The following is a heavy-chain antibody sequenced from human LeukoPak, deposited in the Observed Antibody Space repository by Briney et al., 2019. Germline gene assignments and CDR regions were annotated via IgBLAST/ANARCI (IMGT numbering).Heavy chain of an antibody. Sequence: PGGSLTLSCAASEFTFTTYGMHWVRQAPGKGQEWVAFIYYDGSNIYYADYVKGRFTISRDISKNTLYLQMDSLRAEDTAIYYCARDWKTNSFDYWGQGTLVTVSS. CDR1: EFTFTTYG. V-gene: IGHV3-33*01. J-gene: IGHJ4*02. D-gene: IGHD1-1*01. CDR2: IYYDGSNI. CDR3: ARDWKTNSFDY.